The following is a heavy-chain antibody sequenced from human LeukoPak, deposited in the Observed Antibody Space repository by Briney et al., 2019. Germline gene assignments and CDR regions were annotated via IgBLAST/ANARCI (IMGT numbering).Heavy chain of an antibody. D-gene: IGHD3-10*01. V-gene: IGHV3-30-3*01. CDR3: ARVPRSAVRGVISYYFDY. J-gene: IGHJ4*02. CDR2: ISYDGSNK. Sequence: GGSLRLSCAASGFTFSSYAMHWVRQAPGKGLEWVAVISYDGSNKYYADSVKGRFTISRDNSKNTLYLQMNSLRAEDTAVYYCARVPRSAVRGVISYYFDYWGQGTLVTVSS. CDR1: GFTFSSYA.